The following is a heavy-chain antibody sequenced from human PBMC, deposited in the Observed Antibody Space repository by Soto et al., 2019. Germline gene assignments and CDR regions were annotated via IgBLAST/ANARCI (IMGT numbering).Heavy chain of an antibody. CDR2: ISAYNGNT. CDR1: GYTFTSYG. D-gene: IGHD3-3*01. V-gene: IGHV1-18*01. CDR3: ATYMEWFKPQHGYYFDY. J-gene: IGHJ4*02. Sequence: GASVKVSCKASGYTFTSYGISWVRQAPGQGLEWMGWISAYNGNTNYAQKLQGRVTMTTDTSTSTAYMELRSLRSDDTAVYYCATYMEWFKPQHGYYFDYWGQGTLVTVSS.